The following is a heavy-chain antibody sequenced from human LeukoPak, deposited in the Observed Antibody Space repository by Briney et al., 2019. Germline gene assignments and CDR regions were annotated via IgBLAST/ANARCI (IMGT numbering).Heavy chain of an antibody. Sequence: PSETLSLTCTVSGGSIRSSTDYWGWIRQPPGKELEWIGSIYYSGSTYYNPSLKSRVTISVDTSKNQFSLKLSSVTAADTAVYYCARTFYGGYDWGQGTLVTVSS. CDR2: IYYSGST. CDR3: ARTFYGGYD. J-gene: IGHJ4*02. D-gene: IGHD4-23*01. CDR1: GGSIRSSTDY. V-gene: IGHV4-39*01.